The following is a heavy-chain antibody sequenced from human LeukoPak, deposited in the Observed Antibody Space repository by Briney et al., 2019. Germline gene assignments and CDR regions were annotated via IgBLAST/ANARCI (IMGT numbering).Heavy chain of an antibody. D-gene: IGHD3-3*01. CDR3: AREDHTDFWSGWDY. J-gene: IGHJ4*02. CDR2: IYTSGST. CDR1: GGSISSGSYY. Sequence: SGTLSLTCAVSGGSISSGSYYWSWIRQPAGKGLEWIGRIYTSGSTNYNPSLKSRVTMSVDTSKNQFSLKLSSVTAADTAVYYCAREDHTDFWSGWDYWAQGTLLTVSS. V-gene: IGHV4-61*02.